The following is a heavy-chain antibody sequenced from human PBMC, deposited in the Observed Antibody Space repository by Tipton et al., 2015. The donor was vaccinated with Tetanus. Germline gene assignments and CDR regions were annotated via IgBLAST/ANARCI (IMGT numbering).Heavy chain of an antibody. CDR2: INHSGST. Sequence: TLSLTCSVSGGSISSYYWSWVRQPPGKGLEWIGEINHSGSTNYNPSLKSRVTISVDTSKNQFTLKLSSVTAADTAVYYCARGGSSGWYRRRCWYFDLWGRGALVTVSS. V-gene: IGHV4-34*01. CDR3: ARGGSSGWYRRRCWYFDL. J-gene: IGHJ2*01. CDR1: GGSISSYY. D-gene: IGHD6-19*01.